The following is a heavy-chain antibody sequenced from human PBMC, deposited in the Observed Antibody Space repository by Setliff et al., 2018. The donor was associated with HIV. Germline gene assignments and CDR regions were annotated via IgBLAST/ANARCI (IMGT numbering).Heavy chain of an antibody. CDR3: ARVGDYNFWSGYKYNYYYGMDV. CDR2: IDNTDKT. CDR1: GFTFINFG. Sequence: PGGSLRLSCAASGFTFINFGLSWVRQAPGKGLEWVSGIDNTDKTLYADSVKGRLTISRDISKNTLYLQMNGLRAEDTAVYYCARVGDYNFWSGYKYNYYYGMDVWGQGTTVTVSS. J-gene: IGHJ6*02. V-gene: IGHV3-23*01. D-gene: IGHD3-3*01.